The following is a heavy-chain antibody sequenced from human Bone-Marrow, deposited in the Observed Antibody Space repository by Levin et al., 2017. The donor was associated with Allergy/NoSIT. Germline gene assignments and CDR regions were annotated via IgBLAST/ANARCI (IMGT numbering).Heavy chain of an antibody. CDR2: INPNSGGT. J-gene: IGHJ6*02. Sequence: ASVKVSCKASGYTFTGYYMHWVRQAPGQGLEWMGWINPNSGGTNYAQKFQGRVTMTRDTSISTAYMELSRLRSDDTAVYYCARQPSYDSSGYYYYYYYYGMDVWGQGTTVTVSS. D-gene: IGHD3-22*01. CDR1: GYTFTGYY. CDR3: ARQPSYDSSGYYYYYYYYGMDV. V-gene: IGHV1-2*02.